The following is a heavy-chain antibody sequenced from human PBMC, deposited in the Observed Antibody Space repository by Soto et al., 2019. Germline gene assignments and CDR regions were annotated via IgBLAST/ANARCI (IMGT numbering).Heavy chain of an antibody. CDR2: IIPIFGTA. CDR1: GGTFSSYA. V-gene: IGHV1-69*01. CDR3: ARALAIFGVVPGAFDI. D-gene: IGHD3-3*01. J-gene: IGHJ3*02. Sequence: QVQLVQSGAEVKKPGSSVKVSCKASGGTFSSYAISWVRQAPGQGLEWMGGIIPIFGTANYAQKFQGRVTITADESTSTAYMGLSSLRSEDTAVYYCARALAIFGVVPGAFDIWGQGTMVTVSS.